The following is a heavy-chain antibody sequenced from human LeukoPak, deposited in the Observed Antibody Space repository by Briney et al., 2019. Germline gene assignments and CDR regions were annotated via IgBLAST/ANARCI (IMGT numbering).Heavy chain of an antibody. CDR3: AKTRPLDSSSWSHGDY. Sequence: GGSLRLSCTASGFTFSSYSMNWVRQAPGKGLEWVSSISSSSSYIYYADSVKGRFTISRDNSKNTLYLQMNSLRAEDTAVYYCAKTRPLDSSSWSHGDYWGQGTLVTVSS. CDR2: ISSSSSYI. CDR1: GFTFSSYS. J-gene: IGHJ4*02. D-gene: IGHD6-13*01. V-gene: IGHV3-21*04.